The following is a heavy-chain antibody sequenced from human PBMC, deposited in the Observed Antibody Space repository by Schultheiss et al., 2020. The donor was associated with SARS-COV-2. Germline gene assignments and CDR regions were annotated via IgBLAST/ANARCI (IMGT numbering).Heavy chain of an antibody. Sequence: SETLSLTCAVYGGSFSNFYWSWIRQPPGKGLEWIGEINHSGSTNYNPSLKSRVTISVDTSKNQFSLKLSSVTAADTAVYYCARGRIMITFGGIIALYNMDVWGQGTMVTVSS. CDR2: INHSGST. J-gene: IGHJ6*02. V-gene: IGHV4-34*01. CDR3: ARGRIMITFGGIIALYNMDV. CDR1: GGSFSNFY. D-gene: IGHD3-16*02.